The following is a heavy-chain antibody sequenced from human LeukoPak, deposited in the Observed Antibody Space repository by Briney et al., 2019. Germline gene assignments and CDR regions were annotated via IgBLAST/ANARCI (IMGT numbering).Heavy chain of an antibody. J-gene: IGHJ3*02. Sequence: ASVKVSCKASGYTFTSYGISWVRQAPGQGLEWMGWISAYNGNTNYAQKLQGRVAMTTDTSTSTAYMELRSLRSDDTAVYYCARLGLIAVADAFDIWGQGTMVTVSS. CDR1: GYTFTSYG. D-gene: IGHD6-19*01. CDR3: ARLGLIAVADAFDI. V-gene: IGHV1-18*01. CDR2: ISAYNGNT.